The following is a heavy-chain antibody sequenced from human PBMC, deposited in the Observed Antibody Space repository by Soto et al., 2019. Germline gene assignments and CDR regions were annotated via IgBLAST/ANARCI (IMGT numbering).Heavy chain of an antibody. D-gene: IGHD3-22*01. J-gene: IGHJ4*02. V-gene: IGHV3-23*01. CDR1: GFTFSSYA. CDR3: AKEIPRDSSGYHTSRKSGPASFDY. Sequence: GGSLRLSCAASGFTFSSYAMSWVRQAPGKGLEWVSAISGSGGSTYYADSVKGRFTISRDNSKNTLYRQMNSLRAEDTAVYSWAKEIPRDSSGYHTSRKSGPASFDYWGQGTLVTVSS. CDR2: ISGSGGST.